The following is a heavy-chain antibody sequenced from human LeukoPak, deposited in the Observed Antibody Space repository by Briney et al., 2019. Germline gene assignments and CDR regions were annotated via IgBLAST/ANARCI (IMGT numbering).Heavy chain of an antibody. J-gene: IGHJ4*02. V-gene: IGHV4-59*08. CDR3: GRHGGYSGYDDFDY. CDR2: IYYSGST. Sequence: SETLSLTCTVFGGSISSYYWSWIRQPPGKGLEWIGYIYYSGSTNYNPSLKSQVTISVDTSRNQFSLKLSSVTAADTAVYYCGRHGGYSGYDDFDYWGQGTLVTVSS. D-gene: IGHD5-12*01. CDR1: GGSISSYY.